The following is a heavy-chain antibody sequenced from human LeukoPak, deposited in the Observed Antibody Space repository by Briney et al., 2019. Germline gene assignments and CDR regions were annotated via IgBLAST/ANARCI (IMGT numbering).Heavy chain of an antibody. Sequence: PGGSLRLSCAASGFTFSSYAMPWVRQAPGKGLEWVAVMSHDGSNTYYGDSVKGRFTISRDNSKNTLYLQMSSLRAEDTAVYYCAKLDSSGWSRPLDYWGQGTLVTVSS. CDR1: GFTFSSYA. J-gene: IGHJ4*02. V-gene: IGHV3-30*18. D-gene: IGHD6-19*01. CDR2: MSHDGSNT. CDR3: AKLDSSGWSRPLDY.